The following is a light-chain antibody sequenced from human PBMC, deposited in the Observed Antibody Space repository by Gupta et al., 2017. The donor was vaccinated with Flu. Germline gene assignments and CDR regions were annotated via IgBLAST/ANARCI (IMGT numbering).Light chain of an antibody. V-gene: IGLV2-11*01. CDR3: CSYAGSYTYV. CDR1: SSDVGGYNY. CDR2: DVT. J-gene: IGLJ1*01. Sequence: VTISCTGTSSDVGGYNYVSWYQQLPGKAPKLMIYDVTKRPSGVPDRFSGSKSGNTASLTISGLQAEDEGNYYCCSYAGSYTYVFGTETEVTVL.